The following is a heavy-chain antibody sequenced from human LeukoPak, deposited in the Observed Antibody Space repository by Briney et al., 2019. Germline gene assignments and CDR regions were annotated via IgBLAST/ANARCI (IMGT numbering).Heavy chain of an antibody. D-gene: IGHD2-15*01. CDR1: GYTFTIYY. Sequence: ASVKVSFKASGYTFTIYYMHWVRQAPGQGLEWMGIINPSGGSTSYAQKFQGRVTITRDTSTSTVYMELSSLRSEGTAVYYCASVVSRVNWGQGTLVTVSS. J-gene: IGHJ4*02. CDR2: INPSGGST. CDR3: ASVVSRVN. V-gene: IGHV1-46*01.